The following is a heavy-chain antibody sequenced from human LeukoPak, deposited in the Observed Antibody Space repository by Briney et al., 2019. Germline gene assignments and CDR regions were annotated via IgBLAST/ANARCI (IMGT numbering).Heavy chain of an antibody. D-gene: IGHD3-22*01. V-gene: IGHV1-69*01. Sequence: ASVKVSCKASGGTFSSYAISWVRQAPGQGLEWMGGIIPIFGTASYAQKFQGRVTITADESTSTAYMELSSLRSEDTAVYYCARGPYDSSGYYLDYFDYWGQGTLVTVSS. CDR2: IIPIFGTA. J-gene: IGHJ4*02. CDR1: GGTFSSYA. CDR3: ARGPYDSSGYYLDYFDY.